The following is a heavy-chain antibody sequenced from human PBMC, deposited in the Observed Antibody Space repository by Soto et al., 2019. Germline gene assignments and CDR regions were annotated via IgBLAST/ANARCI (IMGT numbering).Heavy chain of an antibody. Sequence: QVQLVQSGAEVKRPGSSVKVSCKASGDTFNFYSINWVRQAPGLGLEWMGRVNPIVSMSNYAQKFQGRVTMTADKSTSKADMELSSLRSEYTAIYYCASSYGSGYRAFDYWGQGALVTVS. J-gene: IGHJ4*02. CDR2: VNPIVSMS. CDR1: GDTFNFYS. V-gene: IGHV1-69*02. CDR3: ASSYGSGYRAFDY. D-gene: IGHD2-15*01.